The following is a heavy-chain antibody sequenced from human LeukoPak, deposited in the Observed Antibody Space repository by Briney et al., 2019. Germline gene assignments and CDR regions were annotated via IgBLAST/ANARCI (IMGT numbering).Heavy chain of an antibody. D-gene: IGHD6-19*01. V-gene: IGHV1-2*02. Sequence: GASVKVSCKASGYTFTGYYMHWVRQAPGQGLEWMGWINPNSGGTNYAQKLQGRVTMTRDTSISTAYMELSRLRSDDTAVYYCARDPGGWYPYYYMDVWGKGTTVTVSS. CDR2: INPNSGGT. J-gene: IGHJ6*03. CDR1: GYTFTGYY. CDR3: ARDPGGWYPYYYMDV.